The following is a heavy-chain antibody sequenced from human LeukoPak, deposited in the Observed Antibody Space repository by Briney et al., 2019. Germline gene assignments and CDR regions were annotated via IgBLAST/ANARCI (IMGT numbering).Heavy chain of an antibody. D-gene: IGHD1-26*01. J-gene: IGHJ4*02. CDR1: GFTFSDYY. CDR2: IKSKTDGGTT. Sequence: GGSLRLSCAASGFTFSDYYMSWIRQAPGKGLEWVGRIKSKTDGGTTDYAAPVKGRFTISRDDSKNTLYLQMNSLKTEDTAVYYCTTRGGSFSIFDYWGQGTLVTVSS. CDR3: TTRGGSFSIFDY. V-gene: IGHV3-15*01.